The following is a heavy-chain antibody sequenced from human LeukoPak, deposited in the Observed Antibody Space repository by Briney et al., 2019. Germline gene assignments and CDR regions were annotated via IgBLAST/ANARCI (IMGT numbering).Heavy chain of an antibody. V-gene: IGHV4-38-2*02. Sequence: SETLSLTCAVSGYSISSGYYWGWIRQPPGKGLERIGSIYHSGSTYYNPSLKSRVTISVDTSKNQFSLKLSSVTAADTAVYYCARDLFTMVRGVTTRYNWFDTWGQGNLVTVSS. CDR2: IYHSGST. CDR3: ARDLFTMVRGVTTRYNWFDT. CDR1: GYSISSGYY. J-gene: IGHJ5*02. D-gene: IGHD3-10*01.